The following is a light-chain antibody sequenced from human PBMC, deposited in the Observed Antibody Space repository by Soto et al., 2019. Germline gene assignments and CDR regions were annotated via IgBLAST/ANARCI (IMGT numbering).Light chain of an antibody. CDR2: DIS. J-gene: IGKJ5*01. V-gene: IGKV3-11*01. CDR3: QQRGNWPIT. CDR1: QSIYTY. Sequence: EIVLTHPPATLSLTPGEGATLSCRASQSIYTYLAWYQQKPGQAPRVLIYDISNRATGIPARFSGSGSGTDFTLTISSLEPEDFAVYYCQQRGNWPITFGQGTRLEIK.